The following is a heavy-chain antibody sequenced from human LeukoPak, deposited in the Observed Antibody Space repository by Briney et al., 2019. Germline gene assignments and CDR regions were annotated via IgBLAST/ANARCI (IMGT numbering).Heavy chain of an antibody. CDR1: GFTFSSYA. Sequence: PGGSLRLSCAASGFTFSSYAMSWVRQAPGKGLEWVSAISGSGGSTYYADSVKGRFTISRDNSKNTLYLQMNSLRAEDTAVYYCAKGGHYAFWSGYRFGYWGQGTLVTVSS. CDR3: AKGGHYAFWSGYRFGY. CDR2: ISGSGGST. J-gene: IGHJ4*02. V-gene: IGHV3-23*01. D-gene: IGHD3-3*01.